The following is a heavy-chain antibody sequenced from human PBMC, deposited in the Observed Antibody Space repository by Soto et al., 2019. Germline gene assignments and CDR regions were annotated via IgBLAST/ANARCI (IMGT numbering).Heavy chain of an antibody. CDR3: ARDPFILAPGKSDV. CDR1: GYSIRSSSW. D-gene: IGHD3-3*02. V-gene: IGHV4-28*03. CDR2: VDHSGST. J-gene: IGHJ6*04. Sequence: SETLSLTCDVSGYSIRSSSWWGWIRQPPGKGLEWIGCVDHSGSTNYNPSLKSRVTISVDTSKNQFSLKLSSVTAADTAVYYCARDPFILAPGKSDVWGKGTTVTVSS.